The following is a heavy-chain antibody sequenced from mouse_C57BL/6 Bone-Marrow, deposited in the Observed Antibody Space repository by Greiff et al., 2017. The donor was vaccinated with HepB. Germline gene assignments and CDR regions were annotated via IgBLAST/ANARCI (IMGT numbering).Heavy chain of an antibody. CDR2: IRNKANGYTT. Sequence: EVMLVESGGGLVQPGGSLSLSCAASGFTFTDYYMSWVRQPPGKALEWLGFIRNKANGYTTEYSASVKGRFTISRDNSQSILYLQMNALRAEDSATYYCARDGSSYHYAMDFWGQGTSVTVSS. V-gene: IGHV7-3*01. CDR1: GFTFTDYY. D-gene: IGHD1-1*01. J-gene: IGHJ4*01. CDR3: ARDGSSYHYAMDF.